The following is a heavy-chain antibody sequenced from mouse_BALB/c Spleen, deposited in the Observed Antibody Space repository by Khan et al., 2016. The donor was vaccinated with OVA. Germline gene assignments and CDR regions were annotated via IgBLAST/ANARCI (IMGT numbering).Heavy chain of an antibody. D-gene: IGHD2-4*01. CDR3: VRNYDYDERLTY. Sequence: VQLQQSGPGLVQPSQSLSITCTVSGFSLSSYGVHWVRQSPGKGLEWLGVIWSGGVTDYNAAFISRLSISKDNSKSQAFLKMNSLQANDTAIYYCVRNYDYDERLTYWGQGTLVTVSA. CDR2: IWSGGVT. CDR1: GFSLSSYG. V-gene: IGHV2-2*02. J-gene: IGHJ3*01.